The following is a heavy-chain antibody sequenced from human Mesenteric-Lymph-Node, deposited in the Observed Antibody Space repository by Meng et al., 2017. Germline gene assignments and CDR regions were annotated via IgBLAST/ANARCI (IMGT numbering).Heavy chain of an antibody. V-gene: IGHV4-59*01. Sequence: SETLSLTCTVSGGSISSYYWSWIRQPPGKGLEWIGYIYYSGSTNYNPSLKSRVTISVDTSKNQFSLKLSSVTAADTAVYYCARGYYGSGSSIDYWGQGTLVTVSS. CDR1: GGSISSYY. D-gene: IGHD3-10*01. J-gene: IGHJ4*02. CDR2: IYYSGST. CDR3: ARGYYGSGSSIDY.